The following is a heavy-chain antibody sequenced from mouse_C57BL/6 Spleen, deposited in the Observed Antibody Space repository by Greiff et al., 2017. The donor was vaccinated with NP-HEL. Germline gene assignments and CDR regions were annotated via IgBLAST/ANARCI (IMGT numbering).Heavy chain of an antibody. D-gene: IGHD2-3*01. J-gene: IGHJ4*01. V-gene: IGHV6-3*01. CDR2: IRLKSDNYAT. Sequence: EVKLVESGGGLVQPGGSMKLSCVASGFTFSNYWMNWVRQSPEKGLEWVAQIRLKSDNYATHYAESVKGRFTISRDDSKSSVYLQMNNLRAEDTGIYYCTALYDSQDYWGQGTSVTVSS. CDR3: TALYDSQDY. CDR1: GFTFSNYW.